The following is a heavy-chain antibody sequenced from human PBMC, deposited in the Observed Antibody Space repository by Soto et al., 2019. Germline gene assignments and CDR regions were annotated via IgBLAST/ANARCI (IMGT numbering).Heavy chain of an antibody. J-gene: IGHJ6*02. Sequence: GESLKISCKGSGYSFTSYWIGWVRQMPGKGLEWMGIIYPGDSDTRYSPSFQGQVTISADKSISTAYLQWSSLKASDTAIYYCARIADCSITTCSFPTRFHIRGYYYYYGMDVWGQGTTVTVSS. D-gene: IGHD2-2*01. CDR3: ARIADCSITTCSFPTRFHIRGYYYYYGMDV. CDR2: IYPGDSDT. V-gene: IGHV5-51*01. CDR1: GYSFTSYW.